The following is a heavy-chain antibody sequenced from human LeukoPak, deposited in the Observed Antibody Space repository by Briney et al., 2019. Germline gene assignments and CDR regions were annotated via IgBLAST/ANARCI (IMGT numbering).Heavy chain of an antibody. Sequence: GGSLRLSCAASGFTFRSYWMSWVRQAPGKGLEWVANINQGGSVKYYVDSVKGRFTISRDDAKNSLYVQMNSLRDEDTAVYYCARAYTRYYDSSGYGIFDYWGQGTLVTVSS. D-gene: IGHD3-22*01. V-gene: IGHV3-7*03. CDR2: INQGGSVK. CDR3: ARAYTRYYDSSGYGIFDY. J-gene: IGHJ4*02. CDR1: GFTFRSYW.